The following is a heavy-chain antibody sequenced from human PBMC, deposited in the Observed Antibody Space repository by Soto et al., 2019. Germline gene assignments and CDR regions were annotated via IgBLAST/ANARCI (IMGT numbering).Heavy chain of an antibody. D-gene: IGHD1-7*01. Sequence: EVQLVESGGDLVQPWGSLRLSCTGSGFTFGDYAMSWFRQPPGKGLEWVGFIRNRAFGATAEYAASVRDRFSVSRDDSKSIAYLQMNSLKTEDTAVYYCAKAGTTSYDYYMDVWRKGTTVTVSS. CDR2: IRNRAFGATA. V-gene: IGHV3-49*03. CDR1: GFTFGDYA. CDR3: AKAGTTSYDYYMDV. J-gene: IGHJ6*03.